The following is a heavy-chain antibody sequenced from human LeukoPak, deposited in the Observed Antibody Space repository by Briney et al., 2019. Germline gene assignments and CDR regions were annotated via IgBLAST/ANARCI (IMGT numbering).Heavy chain of an antibody. CDR2: ISGSGGST. J-gene: IGHJ4*02. CDR3: AKGLNARYFDY. D-gene: IGHD2-15*01. V-gene: IGHV3-23*01. CDR1: GFTFSSYE. Sequence: GGSLRLSCAASGFTFSSYEMHWVRQAPGKGLEWVSAISGSGGSTYYADSVKGRFTISRDNSKNTLYLQMNSLRAEDTAVYYCAKGLNARYFDYWGQGTLVTVSS.